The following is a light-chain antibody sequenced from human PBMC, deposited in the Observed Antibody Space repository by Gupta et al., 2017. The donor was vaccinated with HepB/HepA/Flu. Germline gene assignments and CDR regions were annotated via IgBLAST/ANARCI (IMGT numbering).Light chain of an antibody. V-gene: IGKV4-1*01. CDR2: WAS. CDR3: QQENNTPWT. J-gene: IGKJ1*01. Sequence: DIVMTQFPDSLALSLSERATINCKSSQSCLYSSNNENYLAWYQQKPGQPPKVLIYWASSRECGVPDRFSGRGSGTDFTLTISSLQAEDVAVYYCQQENNTPWTFGQGTMVEIK. CDR1: QSCLYSSNNENY.